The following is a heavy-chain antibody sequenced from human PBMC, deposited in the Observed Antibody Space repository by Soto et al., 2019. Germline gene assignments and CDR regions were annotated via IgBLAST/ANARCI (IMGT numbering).Heavy chain of an antibody. J-gene: IGHJ4*02. CDR2: ISSSSSYI. D-gene: IGHD6-13*01. CDR3: ARGIAAAGTDY. Sequence: GGSLRLSCAASGFTFSSYSKNWVRQAPGKGLEWVSSISSSSSYIYYADSVRGRFTISRDNAKNTLYLQMNSLRAEDTAVYYCARGIAAAGTDYWGQGTPVTVSS. CDR1: GFTFSSYS. V-gene: IGHV3-21*01.